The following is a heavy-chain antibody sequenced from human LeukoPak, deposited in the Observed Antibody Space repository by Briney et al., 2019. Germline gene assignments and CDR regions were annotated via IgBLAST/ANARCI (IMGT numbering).Heavy chain of an antibody. J-gene: IGHJ6*02. V-gene: IGHV4-59*01. D-gene: IGHD1-26*01. CDR3: ARVGWELLFNYYYGMDV. Sequence: SETLSLTCTVSGGSISSYYWSWIRQPPGKGLEWIGYIYYSGSTNYNPSLKSRVTISVDTSKNQFSLKLSSVTAADTAVYYCARVGWELLFNYYYGMDVWGQGTTVTVSS. CDR2: IYYSGST. CDR1: GGSISSYY.